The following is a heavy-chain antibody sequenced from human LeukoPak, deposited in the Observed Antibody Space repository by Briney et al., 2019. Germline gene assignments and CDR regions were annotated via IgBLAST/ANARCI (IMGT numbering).Heavy chain of an antibody. J-gene: IGHJ6*03. CDR1: GGSISSYY. Sequence: SETLSLTCTVSGGSISSYYWSWIRQPPGKGLEWIGRIYTSGSTNYNPSLKSRVTMSVDTSKNQFSLKLSSVTAADTAVYYCARVFVGNYYYYMDVWGKGTTVTISS. D-gene: IGHD3-10*02. V-gene: IGHV4-4*07. CDR3: ARVFVGNYYYYMDV. CDR2: IYTSGST.